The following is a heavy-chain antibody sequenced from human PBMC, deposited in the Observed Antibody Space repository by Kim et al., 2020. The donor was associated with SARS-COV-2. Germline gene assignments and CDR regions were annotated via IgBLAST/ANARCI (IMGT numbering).Heavy chain of an antibody. CDR2: IYYSGTT. D-gene: IGHD3-16*01. CDR3: VRRGPLSPDWFDP. CDR1: GGYISSSRYY. V-gene: IGHV4-39*01. Sequence: SETLSLTCSVSGGYISSSRYYWGWIRQPPGKGLEWIGSIYYSGTTYYNPSLESRVTISVDTSKNQFSLKLSSVTAADTAVYYCVRRGPLSPDWFDPWGQGTLVTVSS. J-gene: IGHJ5*02.